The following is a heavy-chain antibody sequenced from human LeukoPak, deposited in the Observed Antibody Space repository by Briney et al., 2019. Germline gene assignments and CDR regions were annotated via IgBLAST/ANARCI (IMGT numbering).Heavy chain of an antibody. CDR1: GYTFTGYY. CDR3: ARAATVTGIDY. CDR2: INPNSGGT. D-gene: IGHD4-17*01. V-gene: IGHV1-2*02. J-gene: IGHJ4*02. Sequence: ASVKVSCKASGYTFTGYYMHWVRQAPGQGLEWMGWINPNSGGTNYAQNFQGRVTMTRDTSISTAYMELSRLRSDDTAAYYCARAATVTGIDYWGQGTLVTVSS.